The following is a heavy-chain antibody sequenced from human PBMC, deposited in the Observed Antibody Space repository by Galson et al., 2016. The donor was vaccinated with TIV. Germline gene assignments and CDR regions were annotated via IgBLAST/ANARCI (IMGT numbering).Heavy chain of an antibody. D-gene: IGHD1-1*01. Sequence: LSLTCAVSGYSISSGYYWGWIRQPPGGGLEWIGSFYDSGSTSYYKSSLRSRVAISVDTAKNQFSLRLTSVTAADTAIYYCAKMTRTSGPDREYYFDRWGQGLLVSVAS. CDR1: GYSISSGYY. CDR3: AKMTRTSGPDREYYFDR. V-gene: IGHV4-38-2*01. CDR2: FYDSGSTS. J-gene: IGHJ4*02.